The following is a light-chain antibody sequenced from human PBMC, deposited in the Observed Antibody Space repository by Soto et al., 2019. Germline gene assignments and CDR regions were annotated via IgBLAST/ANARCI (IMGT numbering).Light chain of an antibody. J-gene: IGKJ2*01. CDR2: GAS. CDR3: QQYGSSMYT. Sequence: EIVLTQSPGTLSLSPGERAALSCRASQSISSGYLGWYQQKPGQAPRLLIYGASSRATGIPDRFSGSGSGTDFNLTISRLEPEDFAIYYGQQYGSSMYTFGQGTNLEIK. CDR1: QSISSGY. V-gene: IGKV3-20*01.